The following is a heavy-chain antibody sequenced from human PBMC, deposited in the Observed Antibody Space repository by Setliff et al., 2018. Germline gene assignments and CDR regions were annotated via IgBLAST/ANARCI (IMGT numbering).Heavy chain of an antibody. CDR1: GFSFNRHW. J-gene: IGHJ6*03. V-gene: IGHV3-7*03. D-gene: IGHD5-18*01. CDR2: MKQDGSEV. CDR3: AREGVDTRSSTDYRYYMDV. Sequence: PGGSLRLSCEASGFSFNRHWMTWVRQAPGKGLEWVANMKQDGSEVYYVDSVKGRFTISRDNGKSTLYLQMNSLRADDTAVYYCAREGVDTRSSTDYRYYMDVWGKGTTVTVSS.